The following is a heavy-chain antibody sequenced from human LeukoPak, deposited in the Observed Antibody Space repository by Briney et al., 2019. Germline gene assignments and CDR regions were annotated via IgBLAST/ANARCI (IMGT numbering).Heavy chain of an antibody. CDR3: ARVGGGMDV. Sequence: GGSLRLSCAASGFTFSSYWMSWVRQAPGKGLEWVANIKQDGSEKYYVASVKGRFNITRDNAKNSLYLQMNSLRAEDTALYYCARVGGGMDVWGQGTTVTVS. CDR2: IKQDGSEK. J-gene: IGHJ6*02. D-gene: IGHD3-10*01. CDR1: GFTFSSYW. V-gene: IGHV3-7*01.